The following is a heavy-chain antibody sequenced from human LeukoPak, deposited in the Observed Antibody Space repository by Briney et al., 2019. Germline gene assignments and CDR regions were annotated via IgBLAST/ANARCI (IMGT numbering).Heavy chain of an antibody. J-gene: IGHJ4*02. D-gene: IGHD3-22*01. Sequence: TGGSLRLSCAASGFTFSSYAMSWVRQAPGKGLEWVSAISGSGGSTYYPDSVKGRFTISRDNSKSTVYVRMNSLRAEDTAVYYCAKAWYYYDSGSYNNWGQGTLVTVSS. CDR3: AKAWYYYDSGSYNN. CDR1: GFTFSSYA. V-gene: IGHV3-23*01. CDR2: ISGSGGST.